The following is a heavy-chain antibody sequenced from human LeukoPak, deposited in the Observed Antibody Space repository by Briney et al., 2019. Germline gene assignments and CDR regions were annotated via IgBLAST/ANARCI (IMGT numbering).Heavy chain of an antibody. D-gene: IGHD1-1*01. CDR1: GFTFSSYA. V-gene: IGHV3-30*04. Sequence: GGSLRLSCAASGFTFSSYAMHWVRQAPGRGLEWVAVISYDGSNKYYADSVKGRFTISRDNSKNTLYLQMNSLRAEDTAVYYCARDPLGTRPGFDYWGQGTLVTVSS. CDR3: ARDPLGTRPGFDY. J-gene: IGHJ4*02. CDR2: ISYDGSNK.